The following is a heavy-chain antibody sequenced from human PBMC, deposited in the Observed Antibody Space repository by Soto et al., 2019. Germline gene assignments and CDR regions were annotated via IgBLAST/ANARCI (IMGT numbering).Heavy chain of an antibody. CDR1: YGSFTSYY. Sequence: SETLSLTCAVYYGSFTSYYWSWIRQPPGKGLEWIGEINQSGGTNYNTSLKSRVTISIDTSKKQFSLKLNSVTAADTALYYCARGGTGTTWFDPWGQGTLVTVSS. D-gene: IGHD1-7*01. V-gene: IGHV4-34*01. CDR3: ARGGTGTTWFDP. J-gene: IGHJ5*02. CDR2: INQSGGT.